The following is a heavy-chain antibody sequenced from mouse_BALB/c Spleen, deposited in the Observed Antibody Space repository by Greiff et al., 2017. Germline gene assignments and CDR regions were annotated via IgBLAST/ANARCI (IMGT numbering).Heavy chain of an antibody. J-gene: IGHJ1*01. CDR3: ARHGEGYFDV. CDR2: ISSGGSYT. Sequence: EVQVVESGGGLVKPGGSLKLSCAASGFTFSSYAMSWVRQTPEKRLEWVATISSGGSYTYYPDSVKGRFTISRDNAKNTLYLQMSSLRSEDTAMYYCARHGEGYFDVWGAGTTVTVSS. CDR1: GFTFSSYA. D-gene: IGHD2-13*01. V-gene: IGHV5-9-3*01.